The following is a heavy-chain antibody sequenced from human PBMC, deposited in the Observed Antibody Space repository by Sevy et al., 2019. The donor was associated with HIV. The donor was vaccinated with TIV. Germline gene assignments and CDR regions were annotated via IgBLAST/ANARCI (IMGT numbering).Heavy chain of an antibody. CDR2: INHSGST. CDR1: GGSFSGYY. J-gene: IGHJ4*02. D-gene: IGHD3-22*01. CDR3: ARLSSGYHFYIDY. V-gene: IGHV4-34*01. Sequence: SETLSLTCAVYGGSFSGYYWSWIRQPPGKGLEWIGEINHSGSTNYNPSLKSRDTISVDTSKNQFSLKLSSVTAADTAVYYCARLSSGYHFYIDYWGQGTLVTVSS.